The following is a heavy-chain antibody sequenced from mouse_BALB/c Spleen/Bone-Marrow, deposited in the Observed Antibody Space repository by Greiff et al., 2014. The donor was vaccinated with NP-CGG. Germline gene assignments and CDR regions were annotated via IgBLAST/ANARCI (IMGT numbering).Heavy chain of an antibody. CDR2: IFPGSGST. V-gene: IGHV1-9*01. CDR1: GYTFSTSW. D-gene: IGHD3-3*01. J-gene: IGHJ2*01. Sequence: VKLMQSGAELMKPGASVKISCKASGYTFSTSWIEWVKQRPGHGLEWIGEIFPGSGSTNYNEKFKGKATLTADTSSNTAYMQLSTLTSAVYACYCCARQLLYYFDYWGQGTTLTVSS. CDR3: ARQLLYYFDY.